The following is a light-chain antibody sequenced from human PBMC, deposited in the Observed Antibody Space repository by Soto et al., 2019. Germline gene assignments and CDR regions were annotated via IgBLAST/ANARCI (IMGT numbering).Light chain of an antibody. CDR2: DES. CDR1: QSVSSSY. Sequence: VLTQSPGTLSSSPGDSATLSCRVSQSVSSSYLAWYQQKTGQAPRLLIYDESNRATGIPDRFSGRGSGTDLNLTISRLEPEDFAVYYCQKYGASPRTCGQGTKVDIK. J-gene: IGKJ1*01. V-gene: IGKV3-20*01. CDR3: QKYGASPRT.